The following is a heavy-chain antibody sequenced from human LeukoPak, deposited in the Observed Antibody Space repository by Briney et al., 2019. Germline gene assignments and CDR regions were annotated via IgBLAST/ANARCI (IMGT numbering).Heavy chain of an antibody. V-gene: IGHV5-51*01. CDR2: IYPDDSAT. Sequence: GESLKISCKASGYRFTTDYIGWVRQMPGKGLEWMGIIYPDDSATNYSPSFQGQVSTSVDKSITTAYLRWSSLKASDTAMYYCARGERGNWGLYYFDYWGQGTLVTVSS. D-gene: IGHD7-27*01. J-gene: IGHJ4*02. CDR1: GYRFTTDY. CDR3: ARGERGNWGLYYFDY.